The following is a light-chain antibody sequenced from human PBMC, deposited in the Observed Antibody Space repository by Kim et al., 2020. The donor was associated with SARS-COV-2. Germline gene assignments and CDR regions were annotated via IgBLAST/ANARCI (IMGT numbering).Light chain of an antibody. CDR1: SNDV. CDR2: EGN. J-gene: IGLJ3*02. V-gene: IGLV2-23*01. Sequence: QSALTQPASVSGSPGQSISISCTGASNDVVSWYQHLPGKAPKLLIYEGNKRPSGISDRFSGSKSGNTASLTIFGLQAEDEADYYCCSYTRSGLVFGGGTKVTVL. CDR3: CSYTRSGLV.